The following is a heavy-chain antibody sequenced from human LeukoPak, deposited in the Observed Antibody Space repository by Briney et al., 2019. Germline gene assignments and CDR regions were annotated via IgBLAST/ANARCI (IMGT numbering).Heavy chain of an antibody. CDR1: GFTFSSYA. CDR3: VILHLPPIAVAGIDAFDI. Sequence: PGGSLRLSCAASGFTFSSYAMSWVRQAPGKGLEWASAISGSGGSTYYADSVKGRFTISRDNSKNTLYLQMNSLRAEDTAVYYCVILHLPPIAVAGIDAFDIWGQGTMVTVSS. D-gene: IGHD6-19*01. V-gene: IGHV3-23*01. J-gene: IGHJ3*02. CDR2: ISGSGGST.